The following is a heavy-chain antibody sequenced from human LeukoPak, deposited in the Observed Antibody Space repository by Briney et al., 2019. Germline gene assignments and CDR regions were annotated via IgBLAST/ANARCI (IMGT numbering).Heavy chain of an antibody. V-gene: IGHV3-21*04. CDR2: ISSSSSHI. CDR3: ARDLGDSQHLSWFGP. CDR1: GFTFSSYT. D-gene: IGHD5-18*01. J-gene: IGHJ5*02. Sequence: GGSLRLSCAASGFTFSSYTMNWVRQAPGKGLEWVSSISSSSSHIYYADSVKGRFTISRDNAKNSLYLQMNSLRAEDTAVYFCARDLGDSQHLSWFGPWGQGTLVTVSS.